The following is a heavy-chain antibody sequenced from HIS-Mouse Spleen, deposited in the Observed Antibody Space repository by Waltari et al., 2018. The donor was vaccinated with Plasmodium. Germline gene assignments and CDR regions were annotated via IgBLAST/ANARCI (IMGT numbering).Heavy chain of an antibody. CDR1: VYTFTRYG. V-gene: IGHV1-18*01. CDR3: ARGSAGDAFDI. J-gene: IGHJ3*02. CDR2: ISPYNGNT. Sequence: QVQLVQSGAAVKKPGASLKFSCKASVYTFTRYGISWVRQAPGKGLEWMGWISPYNGNTNFAQKLQGRVTMTTDTSTSTAYMELRSLRSDDTAVYYCARGSAGDAFDIWGQGTMVTVSS. D-gene: IGHD6-19*01.